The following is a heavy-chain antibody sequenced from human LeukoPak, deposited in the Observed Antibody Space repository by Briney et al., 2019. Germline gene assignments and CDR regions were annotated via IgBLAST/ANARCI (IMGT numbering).Heavy chain of an antibody. CDR2: IIPIFGTA. J-gene: IGHJ4*02. CDR3: ARGRGSYYSTPFDY. Sequence: ASVKVSCKASGGTFSSYAISWVRQAPGQGLEWMGGIIPIFGTANYAQKFQGRVTITTDESTSTAYMELSSLRSEDTAVYYCARGRGSYYSTPFDYWGQGNPGHRLL. V-gene: IGHV1-69*05. D-gene: IGHD1-26*01. CDR1: GGTFSSYA.